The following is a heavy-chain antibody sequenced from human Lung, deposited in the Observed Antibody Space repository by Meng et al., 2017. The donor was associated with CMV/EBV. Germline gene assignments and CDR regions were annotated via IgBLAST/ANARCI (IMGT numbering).Heavy chain of an antibody. J-gene: IGHJ4*01. CDR1: CGSISSSSYY. Sequence: SXTXSLXXTVSCGSISSSSYYWAWLRQPPGKGLEWLGSISYSGSTYYNPSLKSRVTISVDTSKNQFSLKLTSVTAADTAVYYRARQESSWYYFDDWGQGTLVTVSS. CDR2: ISYSGST. CDR3: ARQESSWYYFDD. V-gene: IGHV4-39*01. D-gene: IGHD6-13*01.